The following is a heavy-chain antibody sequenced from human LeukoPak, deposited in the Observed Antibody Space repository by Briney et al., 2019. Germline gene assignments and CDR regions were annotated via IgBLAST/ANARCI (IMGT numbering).Heavy chain of an antibody. CDR2: ISGSGDTT. J-gene: IGHJ6*03. D-gene: IGHD2-15*01. Sequence: GGSLRLSCAASGFTFSSYAMSWVRQAPGGGLEWVSAISGSGDTTYHADPVKGRFTISRDNSENRLSLQMDSLRAEDTAVYFCAKDTTAWWYHRAYMDVWGKGTTVTVSS. V-gene: IGHV3-23*01. CDR3: AKDTTAWWYHRAYMDV. CDR1: GFTFSSYA.